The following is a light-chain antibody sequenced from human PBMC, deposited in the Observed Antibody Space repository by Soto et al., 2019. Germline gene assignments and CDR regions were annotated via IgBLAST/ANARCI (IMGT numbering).Light chain of an antibody. J-gene: IGKJ1*01. CDR2: GAS. CDR3: QHYGSSTWT. CDR1: QSVSSSY. V-gene: IGKV3-20*01. Sequence: EIVLTQSPGTLSLSPGKRATLSCRASQSVSSSYLAWYQQKPGQAPRLLIYGASSRATGIPDRFSGSGSGTDFTLTISRLEPEDFAVYYCQHYGSSTWTCGQGTKVEIK.